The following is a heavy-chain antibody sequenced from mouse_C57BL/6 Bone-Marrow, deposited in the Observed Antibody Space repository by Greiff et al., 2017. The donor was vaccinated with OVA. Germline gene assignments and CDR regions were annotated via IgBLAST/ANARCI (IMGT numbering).Heavy chain of an antibody. V-gene: IGHV2-6-1*01. J-gene: IGHJ4*01. Sequence: QVQLKQSGPGLVAPSQSLSITCTVSGFSLTSYGVHWVRQPPGKGLEWLVVIWSDGSTTYNSALKSRLSISKDNSKSQVFLKMNSLQTDDTAMYYCARHEAVTNYAMDYWGQGTSVTVSS. CDR3: ARHEAVTNYAMDY. CDR2: IWSDGST. D-gene: IGHD2-2*01. CDR1: GFSLTSYG.